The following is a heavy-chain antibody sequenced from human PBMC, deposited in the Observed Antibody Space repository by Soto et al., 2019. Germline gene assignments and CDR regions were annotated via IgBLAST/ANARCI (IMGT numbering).Heavy chain of an antibody. CDR2: INPKSGAT. J-gene: IGHJ6*02. D-gene: IGHD3-22*01. V-gene: IGHV1-2*04. CDR1: GYTFSDYY. CDR3: VRESSGYGGHNYYGLDV. Sequence: QVQLVQSGAEVKKPGASVKVSCKASGYTFSDYYLHWVRQAPGQGLEWMGWINPKSGATHYSQKFQGWVNMTRDTSISTANMEVSRLTSDDTAVYYCVRESSGYGGHNYYGLDVWGQGTTVTVSS.